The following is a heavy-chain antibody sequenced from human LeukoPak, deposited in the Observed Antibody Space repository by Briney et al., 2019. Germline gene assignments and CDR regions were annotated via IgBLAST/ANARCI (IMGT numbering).Heavy chain of an antibody. CDR1: GGSFSGYY. J-gene: IGHJ4*02. CDR3: ARVSGLYFDY. CDR2: IYHSGST. Sequence: SETLSLTCAVYGGSFSGYYWSWIRQPPGKGLEWIGYIYHSGSTYYNPSLKSRVTISVDRSKNQFSLKLSSVTAADTAVYYCARVSGLYFDYWGQGTLVTVSS. V-gene: IGHV4-34*01.